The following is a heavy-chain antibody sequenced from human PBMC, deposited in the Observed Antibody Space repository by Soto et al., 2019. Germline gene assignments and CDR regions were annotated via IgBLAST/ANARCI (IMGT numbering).Heavy chain of an antibody. V-gene: IGHV3-33*01. Sequence: GGSLRLSCAASGFTFCRYGMHWVRQAPGKGLEWVALIWNDGIRKVYVDSVKGRFTISRDNSKNTLDLQMNSLRAEDTAVYYCARDDDYEANAFDYWGPGTLVTASS. CDR3: ARDDDYEANAFDY. D-gene: IGHD3-22*01. CDR1: GFTFCRYG. J-gene: IGHJ4*02. CDR2: IWNDGIRK.